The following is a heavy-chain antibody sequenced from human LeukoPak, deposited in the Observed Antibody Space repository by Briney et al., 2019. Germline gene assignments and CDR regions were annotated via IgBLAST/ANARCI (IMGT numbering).Heavy chain of an antibody. D-gene: IGHD6-19*01. CDR1: GGSINGYY. Sequence: SETLSLTCTVSGGSINGYYWSWVRQPAGKGLEWIGEINHSGSTNYNPSLKSRVTISVDTSKNQFSLKLSSVTAADTAVYYCARWGQTSGWYHYFDYWGQGTLVTVSS. CDR3: ARWGQTSGWYHYFDY. V-gene: IGHV4-34*01. CDR2: INHSGST. J-gene: IGHJ4*02.